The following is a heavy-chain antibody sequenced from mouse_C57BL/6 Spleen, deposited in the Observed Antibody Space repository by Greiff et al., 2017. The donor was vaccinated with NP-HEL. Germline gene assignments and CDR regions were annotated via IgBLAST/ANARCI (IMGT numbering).Heavy chain of an antibody. CDR2: INPNNGGT. D-gene: IGHD1-1*01. Sequence: VQLMQSGPELVKPGASVKISCKASGYTFTDYYMNWVKQSHGKSLEWIGDINPNNGGTSYNQKFKGKATLTVDKSSSTAYMELRSLTSEDSAVYYCARPLFITTVVATGAMDYWGQGTSVTVSS. CDR1: GYTFTDYY. CDR3: ARPLFITTVVATGAMDY. V-gene: IGHV1-26*01. J-gene: IGHJ4*01.